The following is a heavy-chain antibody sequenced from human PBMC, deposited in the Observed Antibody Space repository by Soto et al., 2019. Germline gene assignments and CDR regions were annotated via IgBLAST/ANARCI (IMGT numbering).Heavy chain of an antibody. Sequence: SVKVSCNASGGTFSSYAISWVRQAPGQGLEWMGGIIPIFGTANYAQKFQGRVTITADKSTSTAYMELSSLRSEDTAVYYCARYDFWSGYSPYYYYGMDVWGQGTTVTAP. CDR1: GGTFSSYA. CDR3: ARYDFWSGYSPYYYYGMDV. CDR2: IIPIFGTA. J-gene: IGHJ6*02. D-gene: IGHD3-3*01. V-gene: IGHV1-69*06.